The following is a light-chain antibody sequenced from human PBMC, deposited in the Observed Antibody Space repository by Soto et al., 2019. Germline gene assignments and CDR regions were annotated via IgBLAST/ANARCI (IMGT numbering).Light chain of an antibody. CDR3: QQYNNWPPWT. V-gene: IGKV3-15*01. Sequence: EIVMTQSPATLSVSPGERATLSYRASQSVSSNLAWYQQKPVQAPRLLIYGASTRATGIPARFSGSGSGTEFTLTISSLQSEDFAVYYCQQYNNWPPWTFGQGTKVEIK. CDR1: QSVSSN. CDR2: GAS. J-gene: IGKJ1*01.